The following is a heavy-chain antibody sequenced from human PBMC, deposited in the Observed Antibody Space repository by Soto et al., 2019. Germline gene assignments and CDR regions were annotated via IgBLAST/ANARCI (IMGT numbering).Heavy chain of an antibody. CDR2: MNPNSGNT. CDR3: ARAPSLLERRRGGAFDI. J-gene: IGHJ3*02. CDR1: GYTFTSYD. D-gene: IGHD1-1*01. V-gene: IGHV1-8*01. Sequence: ASVKVSCKASGYTFTSYDINWVRQATGQGLEWMGWMNPNSGNTGYAQKFQGRVTMTRNTSISTAYMELSSLRSEDTAVYYCARAPSLLERRRGGAFDIWGQGTMVT.